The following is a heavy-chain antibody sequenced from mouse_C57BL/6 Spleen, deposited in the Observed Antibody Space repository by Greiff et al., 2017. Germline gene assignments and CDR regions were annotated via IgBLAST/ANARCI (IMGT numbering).Heavy chain of an antibody. D-gene: IGHD3-3*01. J-gene: IGHJ3*01. CDR1: GYTFTDYN. V-gene: IGHV1-18*01. CDR3: ARGDEGVFAY. CDR2: INPNNGGT. Sequence: VQLKESGPELVKPGASVKIPCKASGYTFTDYNMDWVKQSHGKSLEWIGDINPNNGGTIYNQKFKGKATLTVDKSSSTAYMELRSLTSEDTAVYYCARGDEGVFAYWGQGTLVTVSA.